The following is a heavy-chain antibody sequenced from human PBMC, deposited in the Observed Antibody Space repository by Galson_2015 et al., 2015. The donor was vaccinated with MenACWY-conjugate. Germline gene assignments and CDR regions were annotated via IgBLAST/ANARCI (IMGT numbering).Heavy chain of an antibody. CDR1: EYTFTSFA. CDR2: INAGTGST. J-gene: IGHJ1*01. CDR3: ARSPRDYTPGRNSFQH. Sequence: SVKVSCKASEYTFTSFAMHWVRQAPGQSLKWMGWINAGTGSTKYSQKFQGRVTITSDTSAITAYMELSRLSSEDTAVYYCARSPRDYTPGRNSFQHRGQGTLVPVSS. V-gene: IGHV1-3*01. D-gene: IGHD3-10*01.